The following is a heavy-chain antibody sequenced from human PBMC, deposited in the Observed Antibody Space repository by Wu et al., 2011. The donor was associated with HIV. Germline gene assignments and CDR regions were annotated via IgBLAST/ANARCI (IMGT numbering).Heavy chain of an antibody. CDR1: GGSFSRYS. CDR2: LIPLFGAT. V-gene: IGHV1-69*14. J-gene: IGHJ6*03. Sequence: QVQLVQSGAEVKKPGSSVKVSCKTSGGSFSRYSFSWVRQAPGQGLEWMGGLIPLFGATDYAQKFQGRITISADTSTTTVYMDLSSLRSEDTAVYFCARVGGQLGFHYDYYMDIWARGPRSPSP. CDR3: ARVGGQLGFHYDYYMDI. D-gene: IGHD1-1*01.